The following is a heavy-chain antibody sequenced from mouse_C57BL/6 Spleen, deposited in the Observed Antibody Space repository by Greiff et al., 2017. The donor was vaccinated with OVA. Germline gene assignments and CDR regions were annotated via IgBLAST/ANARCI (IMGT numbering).Heavy chain of an antibody. Sequence: VQLQQSGPELVKPGASVKISCKASGYSFTGYYMNWVKQSPEKNLEWIGEINPSTGGTTYNQKFKAKATLTVDKSSSTAYMQLKSLTSEDSAVYYCARSGYYGSSFDDWGQGTTLTVSS. V-gene: IGHV1-42*01. D-gene: IGHD1-1*01. J-gene: IGHJ2*01. CDR1: GYSFTGYY. CDR2: INPSTGGT. CDR3: ARSGYYGSSFDD.